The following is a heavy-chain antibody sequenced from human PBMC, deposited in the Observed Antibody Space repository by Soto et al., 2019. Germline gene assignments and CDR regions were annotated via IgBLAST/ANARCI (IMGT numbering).Heavy chain of an antibody. V-gene: IGHV6-1*01. J-gene: IGHJ6*02. CDR3: ARVHCSAGTCLDGLDF. CDR2: IYYRSKWFH. D-gene: IGHD2-15*01. Sequence: SQTLSLTCVISGDSVSSNGACWNWIRQSPSRGLQWLGRIYYRSKWFHDYAASVESRMAINPDTSRNQSSLQLNYVTPEDTAVYYCARVHCSAGTCLDGLDFWGQGTTVTVSS. CDR1: GDSVSSNGAC.